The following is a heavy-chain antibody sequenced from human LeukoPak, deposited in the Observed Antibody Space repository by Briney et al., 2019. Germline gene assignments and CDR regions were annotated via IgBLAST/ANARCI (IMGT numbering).Heavy chain of an antibody. CDR3: ARQRTYSSGWYVDDAFDI. Sequence: GESLKISCKGSGYSFTSYWIGWVRQMPGKGLEWMGIIHPGDSDTRYSPSFQGQVTISADKSISTAYLQWSSLKASDTAMYYCARQRTYSSGWYVDDAFDIWGQGTMVTVSS. D-gene: IGHD6-19*01. J-gene: IGHJ3*02. CDR2: IHPGDSDT. V-gene: IGHV5-51*01. CDR1: GYSFTSYW.